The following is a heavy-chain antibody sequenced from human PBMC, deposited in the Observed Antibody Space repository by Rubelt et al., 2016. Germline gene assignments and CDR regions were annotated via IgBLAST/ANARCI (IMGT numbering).Heavy chain of an antibody. J-gene: IGHJ5*02. CDR1: GGSFSSYY. CDR2: INHSGST. CDR3: ARDGGFGWFDP. V-gene: IGHV4-34*01. Sequence: QVQLQQWGAGLLKPSETLSLTCAVYGGSFSSYYWNWIRQPPGKGLEWIGEINHSGSTNYNPSLKSRVTTSVDTSKNQVSLKLSSVTAADTAVYYCARDGGFGWFDPWGQGTLVTVSS. D-gene: IGHD3-10*01.